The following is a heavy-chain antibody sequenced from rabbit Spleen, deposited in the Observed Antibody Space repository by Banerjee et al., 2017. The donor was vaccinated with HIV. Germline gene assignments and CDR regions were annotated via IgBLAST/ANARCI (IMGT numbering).Heavy chain of an antibody. CDR1: GFSFSSDYD. V-gene: IGHV1S45*01. D-gene: IGHD4-2*01. Sequence: QEQLVESGGGLVKPAASLTLTCTASGFSFSSDYDMCWVRQAPGKGLEWIGCIYTGNRKTYYAGWAKGRFTISKASSTTVTLQMTSLTAADTATYFCARDSGSNPYIDVYFNLWGQGTLVTVS. CDR2: IYTGNRKT. J-gene: IGHJ4*01. CDR3: ARDSGSNPYIDVYFNL.